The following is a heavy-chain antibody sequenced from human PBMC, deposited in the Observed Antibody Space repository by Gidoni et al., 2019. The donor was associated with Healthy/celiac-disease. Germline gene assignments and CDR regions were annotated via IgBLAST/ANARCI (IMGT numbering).Heavy chain of an antibody. V-gene: IGHV3-23*01. CDR1: GFTFSSYA. Sequence: EVQLLESGGGLVQPGGSLRLSCEASGFTFSSYAMSWVRQAPGKGLEWVSAISGSGGSTYYADSVKGRFTISRDNSKNTLYLQMNSLRAEDTAVYYCAKSTLNWNYSPSDYWGQGTLVTVSS. CDR2: ISGSGGST. J-gene: IGHJ4*02. CDR3: AKSTLNWNYSPSDY. D-gene: IGHD1-7*01.